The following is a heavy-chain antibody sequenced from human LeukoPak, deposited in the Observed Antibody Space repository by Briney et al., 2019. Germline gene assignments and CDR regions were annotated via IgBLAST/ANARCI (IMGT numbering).Heavy chain of an antibody. D-gene: IGHD5-18*01. CDR2: IYYSGST. V-gene: IGHV4-39*01. J-gene: IGHJ4*02. CDR3: ASTLVSRGYSPFDY. CDR1: GGSISSSSYY. Sequence: SETLSLTCTVSGGSISSSSYYWGWIRQPPGKGLERIGSIYYSGSTYYNPSLKSRVTISVDTSKNQFSLKLSSVTAADTAVYYCASTLVSRGYSPFDYWGQGTLVTVSS.